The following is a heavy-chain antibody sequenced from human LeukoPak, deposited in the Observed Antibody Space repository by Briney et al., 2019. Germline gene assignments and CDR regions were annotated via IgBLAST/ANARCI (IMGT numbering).Heavy chain of an antibody. D-gene: IGHD3-3*01. V-gene: IGHV1-24*01. CDR3: ETEGLRPDYDSLRVGFDY. CDR1: GYTLTELS. CDR2: FDPEDGET. Sequence: ASVKVSCKVSGYTLTELSMHWVRQAPGKGPEWMGGFDPEDGETIYAQKFHGRVTMTEDTSTDTAYMELSSLRSEDTAVYYCETEGLRPDYDSLRVGFDYWGQGTLVTVSS. J-gene: IGHJ4*02.